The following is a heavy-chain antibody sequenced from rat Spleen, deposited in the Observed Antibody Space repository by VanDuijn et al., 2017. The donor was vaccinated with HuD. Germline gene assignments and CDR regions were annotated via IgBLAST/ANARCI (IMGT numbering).Heavy chain of an antibody. CDR3: ARHGYNSYFDY. CDR2: ISPRAYST. V-gene: IGHV5-25*01. D-gene: IGHD1-9*01. CDR1: GFSLTSYH. J-gene: IGHJ2*01. Sequence: VQLKESGPGLVQPSQTLSLTCTVSGFSLTSYHVSWVRQPPGKGLEWVASISPRAYSTYYRDSVKGRFTVSRDNAKSTLFLQMDSLRSEDTATYYCARHGYNSYFDYWGQGVMVTVSS.